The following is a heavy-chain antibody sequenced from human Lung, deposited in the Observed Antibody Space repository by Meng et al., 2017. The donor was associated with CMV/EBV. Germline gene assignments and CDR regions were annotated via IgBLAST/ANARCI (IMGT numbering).Heavy chain of an antibody. V-gene: IGHV4-4*02. J-gene: IGHJ4*02. CDR2: INHSGTT. CDR3: ARAQKVRFDY. CDR1: GCTLSSSNW. Sequence: QAQLGESGGGPVKPWGSLTLSCGVSGCTLSSSNWSSCGREPEEGGLSFFDVINHSGTTDYNPSVRSRVSISIDNSKNPLSLKLSNVTAADTAVYYCARAQKVRFDYWGQGTLVTVSS.